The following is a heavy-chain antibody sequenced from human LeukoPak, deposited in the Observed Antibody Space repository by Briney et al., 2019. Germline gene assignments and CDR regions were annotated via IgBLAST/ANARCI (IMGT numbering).Heavy chain of an antibody. V-gene: IGHV4-34*01. CDR3: ARDPSDHFDWLLSGWSSS. CDR2: INHSGST. CDR1: GGSFSGYY. J-gene: IGHJ5*02. Sequence: SETLSLTCAVYGGSFSGYYWSWIRQPPGKGLEWIGEINHSGSTNYNPSLKSRVTISVDTSKNQFSLKLSSVTAADTAVYYCARDPSDHFDWLLSGWSSSWGQGTLVNV. D-gene: IGHD3-9*01.